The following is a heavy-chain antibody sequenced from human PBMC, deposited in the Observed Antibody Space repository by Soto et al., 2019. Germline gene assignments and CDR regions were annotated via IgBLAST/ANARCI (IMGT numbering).Heavy chain of an antibody. CDR1: GGSFSGYY. D-gene: IGHD5-18*01. V-gene: IGHV4-34*01. J-gene: IGHJ4*02. Sequence: QVQLQQWGAGLLKPSETLSLTCAVYGGSFSGYYWSWIRQPPGKGLEWIGEINHSGSTNYNPSLKSRVTISVDTSKNQFSLKLSSVTAADTAVYYCASFPRVWARAGTAMVKSRFYYFDYWGQGTLVTVS. CDR3: ASFPRVWARAGTAMVKSRFYYFDY. CDR2: INHSGST.